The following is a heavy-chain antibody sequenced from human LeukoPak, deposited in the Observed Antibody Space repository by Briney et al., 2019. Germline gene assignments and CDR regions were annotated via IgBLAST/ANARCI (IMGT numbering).Heavy chain of an antibody. D-gene: IGHD5/OR15-5a*01. CDR3: AKGFYDSRLNSNPFDF. Sequence: PSETLSLTCTASGTPIITSYWSWIRQFPGKGLEWIGFIDSSGHTDSNPSLSGRVTISIDTSKNQFFLRLTSVTAADTAVYYCAKGFYDSRLNSNPFDFWGRGTLVTVSS. V-gene: IGHV4-4*09. J-gene: IGHJ4*02. CDR2: IDSSGHT. CDR1: GTPIITSY.